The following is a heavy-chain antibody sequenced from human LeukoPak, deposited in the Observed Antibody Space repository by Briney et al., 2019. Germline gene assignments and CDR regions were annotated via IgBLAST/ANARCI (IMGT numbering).Heavy chain of an antibody. CDR2: ITPAGDT. J-gene: IGHJ6*02. CDR3: ARDKDSYGMDV. Sequence: GGSLRLSCAASGFTFSTYDMHWVRQPTGKGLEWVSTITPAGDTYYPGSVKGRFTISRENAKNSLYLQMNSLRAEGTAVYFCARDKDSYGMDVWGQGTTVTVSS. V-gene: IGHV3-13*01. CDR1: GFTFSTYD.